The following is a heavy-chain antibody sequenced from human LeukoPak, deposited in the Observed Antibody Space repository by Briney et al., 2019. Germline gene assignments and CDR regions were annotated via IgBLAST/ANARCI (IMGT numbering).Heavy chain of an antibody. CDR3: AKSLFTSAHGSGRAFDI. CDR1: GFTFRTFP. V-gene: IGHV3-23*01. CDR2: ISAGGDIT. Sequence: PGGSLRLSCAASGFTFRTFPMGWVRQALGKGLEWVSAISAGGDITFYSDSVRGRFTISRDNSKETLYLQMNSLRAEDTALYYCAKSLFTSAHGSGRAFDIWGQGTMVTVSS. D-gene: IGHD3-10*01. J-gene: IGHJ3*02.